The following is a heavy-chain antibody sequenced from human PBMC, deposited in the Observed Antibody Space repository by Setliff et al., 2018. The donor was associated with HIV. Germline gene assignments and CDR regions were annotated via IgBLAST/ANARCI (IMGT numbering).Heavy chain of an antibody. CDR1: GGSISSSNYY. CDR2: IYYSGST. CDR3: TRDPYYYDSSGYLSAFDI. V-gene: IGHV4-39*07. J-gene: IGHJ3*02. Sequence: SETLSLTCSVSGGSISSSNYYWGWVRQPPGKGLEWIGNIYYSGSTYYNPSLKSRVTISVDTSKNQLSLKLSSVTAADTAVYYCTRDPYYYDSSGYLSAFDIWGQGTMVTVSS. D-gene: IGHD3-22*01.